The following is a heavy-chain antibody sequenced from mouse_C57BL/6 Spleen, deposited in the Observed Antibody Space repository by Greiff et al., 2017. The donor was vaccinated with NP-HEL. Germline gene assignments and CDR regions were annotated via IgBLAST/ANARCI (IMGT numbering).Heavy chain of an antibody. CDR2: INSDGGST. CDR3: ARTNSNYEAWFGD. Sequence: EVQGVESGGGLVQPGESLKLSCESNEYAFPSHDMSWVRKTPEKRLELVAAINSDGGSTYYPDTMERRFMITIDNTKKTLYLQMSSLRSEDTALYYCARTNSNYEAWFGDWGQGTLVTVSA. D-gene: IGHD2-5*01. J-gene: IGHJ3*01. V-gene: IGHV5-2*01. CDR1: EYAFPSHD.